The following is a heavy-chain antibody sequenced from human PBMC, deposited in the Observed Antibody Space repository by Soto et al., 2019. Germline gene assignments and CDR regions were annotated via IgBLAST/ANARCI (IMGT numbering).Heavy chain of an antibody. D-gene: IGHD1-20*01. J-gene: IGHJ5*02. CDR1: GFTFSSYA. CDR2: ISGSGGST. CDR3: AKGALTGTTLYNWFDP. V-gene: IGHV3-23*01. Sequence: EVQLLESGGDLVQPGGSLRLSCAASGFTFSSYAMSWVRQAPGKGLEWVSAISGSGGSTYYADSVKGRFTISRDNSKKTLYLQMNSLRVEDTAVYYCAKGALTGTTLYNWFDPWGQGTLVTVSS.